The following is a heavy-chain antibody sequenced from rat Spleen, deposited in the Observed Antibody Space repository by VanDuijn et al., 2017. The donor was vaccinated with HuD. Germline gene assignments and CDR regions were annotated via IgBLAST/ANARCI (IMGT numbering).Heavy chain of an antibody. Sequence: EVQLVESGGGLVQPGRSLKLSCVASGFTFNNYWMTWVRQAPGKGLEWVSSITPDGGTTHYPDSVKGRFTISRDNAENTVFLQMNSLRAEDTATYHGAVSGFGYWGQGVMITVSS. J-gene: IGHJ2*01. CDR3: AVSGFGY. V-gene: IGHV5-58*01. CDR1: GFTFNNYW. CDR2: ITPDGGTT. D-gene: IGHD4-4*01.